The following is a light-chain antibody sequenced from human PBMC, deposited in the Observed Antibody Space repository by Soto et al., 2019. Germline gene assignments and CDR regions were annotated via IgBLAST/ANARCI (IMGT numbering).Light chain of an antibody. Sequence: SYALTQSPSVSVAPGQTARITCGGDNIGSRSVHWCQQKPGQAPVLVVHDDTGRPSGIPERFSGSTSENTATLTISRVDAGDEADYYCQVWDTTSDLPVFGTGTKVTVL. J-gene: IGLJ1*01. CDR1: NIGSRS. V-gene: IGLV3-21*02. CDR3: QVWDTTSDLPV. CDR2: DDT.